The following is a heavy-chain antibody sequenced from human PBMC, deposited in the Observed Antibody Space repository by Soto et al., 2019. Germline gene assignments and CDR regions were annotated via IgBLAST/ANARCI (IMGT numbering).Heavy chain of an antibody. J-gene: IGHJ3*02. CDR2: IYYSGTS. D-gene: IGHD1-20*01. V-gene: IGHV4-31*03. CDR3: ARVGISGTVDAFDI. CDR1: GGSISSGGYY. Sequence: QVQLQESGPGLVKPSQTLSLTCTVSGGSISSGGYYWSWIRQHPGKGLEWIGYIYYSGTSYYNPSLKGRVTISVDTSKYKFSLKLKTVTAADTAVYYCARVGISGTVDAFDIWGQGTMVTVSS.